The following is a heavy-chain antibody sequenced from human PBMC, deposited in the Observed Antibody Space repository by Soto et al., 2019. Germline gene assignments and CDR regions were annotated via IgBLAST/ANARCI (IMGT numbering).Heavy chain of an antibody. Sequence: GGSLRLSCAASGFTFSSYAMSWVRQAPGKGLEWVSAISGSGGSTYYADSVKGRFTISRDNSKNTLYLQMNSLRAEDTAVYYCAKTRYYYDSSGYYAFHYWGQGTLVTVSS. D-gene: IGHD3-22*01. CDR3: AKTRYYYDSSGYYAFHY. CDR1: GFTFSSYA. CDR2: ISGSGGST. V-gene: IGHV3-23*01. J-gene: IGHJ4*02.